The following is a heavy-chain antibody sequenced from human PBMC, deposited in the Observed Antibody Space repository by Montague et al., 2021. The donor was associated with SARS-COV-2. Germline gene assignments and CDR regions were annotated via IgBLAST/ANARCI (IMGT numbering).Heavy chain of an antibody. Sequence: SETLSLTCSVSGTSITSYYWNWIRQPPGKGLEWIGYISDSGSTNYSPSLKSRVTMSVDTSKNQISLKLTSVTAADTAVYYCARGCLSYFGCGRSCYGMDVWGQGTMVTVSS. D-gene: IGHD3-10*01. CDR2: ISDSGST. CDR1: GTSITSYY. CDR3: ARGCLSYFGCGRSCYGMDV. V-gene: IGHV4-59*01. J-gene: IGHJ6*02.